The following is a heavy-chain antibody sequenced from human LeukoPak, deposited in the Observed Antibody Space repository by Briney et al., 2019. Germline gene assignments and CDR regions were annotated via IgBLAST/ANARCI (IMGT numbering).Heavy chain of an antibody. Sequence: GASVKVSCKASGYTFTSYWIGWVRQMPGKGLEWMGIIYPGDSDTRYSPSFQGQVTISADKSISTAYLQWSSLKASDTAMYYCARRIVGDNDAFDIWGQGTMVTVSS. CDR1: GYTFTSYW. V-gene: IGHV5-51*01. CDR2: IYPGDSDT. CDR3: ARRIVGDNDAFDI. J-gene: IGHJ3*02. D-gene: IGHD1-26*01.